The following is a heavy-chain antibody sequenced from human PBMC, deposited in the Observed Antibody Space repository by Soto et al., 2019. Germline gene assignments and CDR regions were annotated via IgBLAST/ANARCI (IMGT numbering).Heavy chain of an antibody. CDR2: ISGSGSDT. V-gene: IGHV3-23*01. CDR1: GLTFSNYV. CDR3: AKRRGDGYFDL. D-gene: IGHD7-27*01. Sequence: EVHLLESGGGSVQPGGSLRLSCAASGLTFSNYVMSWVRQAPGKGLEWVSAISGSGSDTYYAVSMKGRFTISRDNSKNTLYLQVNSLRAEDTAVYDCAKRRGDGYFDLWGRGTLVTVSS. J-gene: IGHJ2*01.